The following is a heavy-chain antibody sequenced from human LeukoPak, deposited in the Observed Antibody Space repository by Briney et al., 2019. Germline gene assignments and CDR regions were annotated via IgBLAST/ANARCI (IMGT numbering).Heavy chain of an antibody. CDR3: ARENCSGGSCYSDY. V-gene: IGHV4-59*01. CDR1: GGSISSYY. CDR2: IYYSGST. Sequence: PSETLSLTCTVSGGSISSYYWSWIRQPPGKGLEWIGYIYYSGSTNYNPSLKSRVTISVDTSKSQFSLKLSSVTAADTAVYYCARENCSGGSCYSDYWGQGTLVTVSS. J-gene: IGHJ4*02. D-gene: IGHD2-15*01.